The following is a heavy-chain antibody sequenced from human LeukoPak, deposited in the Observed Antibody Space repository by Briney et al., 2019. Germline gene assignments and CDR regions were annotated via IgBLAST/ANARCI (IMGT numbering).Heavy chain of an antibody. CDR2: IYYSGST. CDR1: GGSISSSSYY. Sequence: PSETLSLTCTVSGGSISSSSYYWGWIRQPPGKGLEWTGSIYYSGSTYYNPSLKSRVTISVDTSKNQFSLKLSSVTAADTAVYYCARGRRTGSGGNSNNWFDPWGQGTLVTVSS. CDR3: ARGRRTGSGGNSNNWFDP. D-gene: IGHD4-23*01. J-gene: IGHJ5*02. V-gene: IGHV4-39*07.